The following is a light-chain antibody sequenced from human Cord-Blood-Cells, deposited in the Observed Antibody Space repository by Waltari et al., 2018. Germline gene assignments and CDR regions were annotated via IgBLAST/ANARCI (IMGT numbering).Light chain of an antibody. V-gene: IGKV1-39*01. Sequence: IQMTQSPSSLSASVGDRVTITFRGSHSISSYLNWYQQQPGKAPKLLIYAASSLQSGVPSRFSGSGSGTEFTLTISRLQPEDFATYYCQQSYSTPPWTFGQGTKVEIK. J-gene: IGKJ1*01. CDR3: QQSYSTPPWT. CDR1: HSISSY. CDR2: AAS.